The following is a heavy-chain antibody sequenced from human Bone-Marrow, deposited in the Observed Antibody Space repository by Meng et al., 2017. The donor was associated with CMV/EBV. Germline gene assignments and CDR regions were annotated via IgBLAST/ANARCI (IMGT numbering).Heavy chain of an antibody. V-gene: IGHV4-34*01. CDR3: ARLVGGITIFGVVIHNWFDP. CDR2: INHSGST. D-gene: IGHD3-3*01. J-gene: IGHJ5*02. CDR1: FSGFY. Sequence: FSGFYWSWIRQPQGKGLEWIGEINHSGSTNYNPSLKSRVTISVDTSKNQFSLKLSSVTAADTAVYYCARLVGGITIFGVVIHNWFDPWGQGTLVTVSS.